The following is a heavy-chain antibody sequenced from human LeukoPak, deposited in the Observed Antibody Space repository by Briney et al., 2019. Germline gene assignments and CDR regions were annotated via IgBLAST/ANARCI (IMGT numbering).Heavy chain of an antibody. CDR1: GGSISSYY. J-gene: IGHJ5*02. D-gene: IGHD4-11*01. Sequence: SETLSLTCTVSGGSISSYYWSWIRHPPGKGLEWVGYIYYSGGTNYNPSLQSRVTISVDTSKTQFSLKLSSVTAADTAVYYCARRVTTVANWFDPWGQETLVTVSS. CDR3: ARRVTTVANWFDP. V-gene: IGHV4-59*08. CDR2: IYYSGGT.